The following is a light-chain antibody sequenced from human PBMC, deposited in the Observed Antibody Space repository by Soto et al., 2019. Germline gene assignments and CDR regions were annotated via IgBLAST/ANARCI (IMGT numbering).Light chain of an antibody. V-gene: IGKV3-20*01. CDR1: QSVSNFY. CDR3: QHYGSSPPCT. CDR2: GAS. Sequence: EIVLTQSPGTLSLSPGERATLSCRASQSVSNFYLAWYQQKPGQAPRLLIYGASTRASGIPDRCSGSGSGTDFTLTINRLEPEDFAVYYCQHYGSSPPCTFGQGTKLEIK. J-gene: IGKJ2*02.